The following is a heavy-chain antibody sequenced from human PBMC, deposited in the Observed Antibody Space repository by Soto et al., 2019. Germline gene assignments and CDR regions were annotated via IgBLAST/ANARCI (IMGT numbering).Heavy chain of an antibody. Sequence: SETLSLTCAVYGGSLSGYYWSWIRQPPGKALEWLGEINHSGNTNYNPSLKSRVTISVDTSKNQLFLNLSSVTAADTAMYYCARMRAAGTFDYWGQGTLVTVSS. D-gene: IGHD6-13*01. J-gene: IGHJ4*02. CDR3: ARMRAAGTFDY. V-gene: IGHV4-34*01. CDR1: GGSLSGYY. CDR2: INHSGNT.